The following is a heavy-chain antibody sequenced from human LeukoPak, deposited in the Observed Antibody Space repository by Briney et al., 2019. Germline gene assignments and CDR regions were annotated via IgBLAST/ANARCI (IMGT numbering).Heavy chain of an antibody. D-gene: IGHD1-7*01. Sequence: GASVKVSCKASGGTFSSYAISWVRQAPGQGLEWMGGIIPIFGTANYAQKFQGRVTITADESTSTAYMELSSLRSEDTAVYYCARGITGTTTFYYYYMDVWGKGTTVTVSS. CDR3: ARGITGTTTFYYYYMDV. J-gene: IGHJ6*03. V-gene: IGHV1-69*13. CDR2: IIPIFGTA. CDR1: GGTFSSYA.